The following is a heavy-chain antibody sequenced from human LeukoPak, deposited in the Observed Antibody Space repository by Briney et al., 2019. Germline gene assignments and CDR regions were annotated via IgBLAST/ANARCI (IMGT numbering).Heavy chain of an antibody. CDR2: IFSRGTT. CDR1: GGSISSSSYY. V-gene: IGHV4-39*07. CDR3: ARDHNGGFDP. D-gene: IGHD1-1*01. J-gene: IGHJ5*02. Sequence: KPSETLSLTCIVSGGSISSSSYYWGWIRQPPGKGLEWIGRIFSRGTTNYNPSLKSRVTMSVDTSKNQFSLKLSSVTAADTAVYYCARDHNGGFDPWGQGTLVTVSS.